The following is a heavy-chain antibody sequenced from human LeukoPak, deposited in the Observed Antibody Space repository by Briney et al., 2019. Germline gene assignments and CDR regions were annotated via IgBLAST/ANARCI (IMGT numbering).Heavy chain of an antibody. J-gene: IGHJ4*02. CDR2: ISAYNGNT. CDR1: GYTFTSYG. V-gene: IGHV1-18*01. D-gene: IGHD3-10*01. CDR3: ARAQTTGFGESLHY. Sequence: RASVKVSCKASGYTFTSYGISWVRQAPGQGLEWMGWISAYNGNTRYAQNLQGRVTLTTDTSTSTAYMEVRSLRSDDTAVYYCARAQTTGFGESLHYWGQGTLVTVSS.